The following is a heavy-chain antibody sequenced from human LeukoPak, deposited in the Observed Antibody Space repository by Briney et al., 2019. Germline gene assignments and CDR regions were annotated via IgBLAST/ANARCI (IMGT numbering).Heavy chain of an antibody. CDR3: ARATAPGFPHYYYYYMDV. J-gene: IGHJ6*03. CDR1: GSTFSSYA. V-gene: IGHV3-7*01. Sequence: GGSLRLSCAASGSTFSSYAMSWVRQAPGKGLEWVANIKQDGSEKYYVDSVKGRFTISRDNAKNSLYLQMNSLRAEDTAVYYCARATAPGFPHYYYYYMDVWGKGTTVTVSS. D-gene: IGHD5-18*01. CDR2: IKQDGSEK.